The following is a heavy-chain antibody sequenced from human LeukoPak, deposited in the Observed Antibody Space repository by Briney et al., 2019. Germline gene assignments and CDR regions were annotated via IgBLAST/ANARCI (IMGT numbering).Heavy chain of an antibody. CDR3: ARDLGRVRGVIITGYYAMDV. CDR2: INWNGGRT. J-gene: IGHJ6*02. Sequence: GGSLRLSCAASGFMFDDYGMSWVRQAPGKGLEWVSGINWNGGRTGYADSVKGRFTVSRDNTNNMLYLERNSLRAEDTAVYYCARDLGRVRGVIITGYYAMDVWGQGTTVTVSS. D-gene: IGHD3-10*01. CDR1: GFMFDDYG. V-gene: IGHV3-20*04.